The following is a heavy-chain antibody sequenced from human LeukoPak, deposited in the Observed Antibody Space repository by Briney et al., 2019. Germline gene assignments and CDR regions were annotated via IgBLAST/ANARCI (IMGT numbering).Heavy chain of an antibody. CDR3: AKGGGGFYYYYMDV. Sequence: PGRSLRLSCAASGCTFDDYAMHWVRQAPGKGLEWVSGISWNSGSIGYADSVKGRFTIFRDNAKNSLYLQMNSLRAEDMALYYCAKGGGGFYYYYMDVWGKGTTVTVSS. J-gene: IGHJ6*03. V-gene: IGHV3-9*03. CDR2: ISWNSGSI. D-gene: IGHD4-23*01. CDR1: GCTFDDYA.